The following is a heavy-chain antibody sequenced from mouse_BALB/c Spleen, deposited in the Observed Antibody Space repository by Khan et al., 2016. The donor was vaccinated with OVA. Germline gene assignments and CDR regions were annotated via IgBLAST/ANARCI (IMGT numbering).Heavy chain of an antibody. Sequence: QVQLKQSGPELKKPGETVKISCKASGYTFRSFGMNWVKQAPGKGLKWMGWINTYTGEPTYADDFKGRYVFSLETSVSTAYLQINNLKNEDTATYFCARPPYFSYVMVYWGQGTSVTVSS. J-gene: IGHJ4*01. D-gene: IGHD2-10*01. CDR1: GYTFRSFG. V-gene: IGHV9-3-1*01. CDR3: ARPPYFSYVMVY. CDR2: INTYTGEP.